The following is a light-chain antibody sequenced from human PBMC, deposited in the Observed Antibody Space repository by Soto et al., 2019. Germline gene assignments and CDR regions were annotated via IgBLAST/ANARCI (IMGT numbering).Light chain of an antibody. CDR2: GTS. Sequence: EIVLTQSPGTLSLSPGERATLSRRASQSVSSSYLAWYQQKPGQAPRLLIYGTSKRATGIPDRFSGSGSGTDFTLTISRLEPEDFAVYYCQQYDRSPWTFGQGTKVEIK. CDR3: QQYDRSPWT. V-gene: IGKV3-20*01. CDR1: QSVSSSY. J-gene: IGKJ1*01.